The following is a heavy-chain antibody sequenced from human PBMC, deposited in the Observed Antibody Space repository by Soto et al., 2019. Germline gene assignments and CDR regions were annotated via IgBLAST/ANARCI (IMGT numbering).Heavy chain of an antibody. CDR1: GGSFSGYY. CDR3: ARGLKVPPAWFDP. V-gene: IGHV4-34*01. CDR2: LNHSGST. Sequence: QVQLQQWGAGLLKPSETLSLTCAVYGGSFSGYYWSWIRQPPGKGLEWIGELNHSGSTNYNPSLTRRVAITVEPSKNQSPLTRTSVTAAAAAVYYCARGLKVPPAWFDPWGQGTLVTVSS. J-gene: IGHJ5*02.